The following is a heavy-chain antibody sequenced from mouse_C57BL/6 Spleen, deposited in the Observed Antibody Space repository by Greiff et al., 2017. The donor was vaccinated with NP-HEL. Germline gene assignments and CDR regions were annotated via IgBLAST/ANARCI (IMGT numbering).Heavy chain of an antibody. V-gene: IGHV1S81*02. Sequence: VQLQQSGAELVKAGASVKMSCKASGYTFTSYWMHWVKQRLGQGLEWFAETNPTNGRTYYKEKFKSKATLTGDKSSSTAYLLLSGPTFEDSAVYYCARIKKILATYFDHLGQGTTLPGSS. J-gene: IGHJ2*01. CDR3: ARIKKILATYFDH. CDR2: TNPTNGRT. CDR1: GYTFTSYW. D-gene: IGHD1-1*01.